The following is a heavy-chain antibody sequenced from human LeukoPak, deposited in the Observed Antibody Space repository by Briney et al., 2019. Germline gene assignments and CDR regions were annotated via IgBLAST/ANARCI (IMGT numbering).Heavy chain of an antibody. CDR1: GGSFSGYY. CDR3: ARKSSGWDEYFDY. V-gene: IGHV4-34*01. Sequence: KTSETLSLTCAVYGGSFSGYYWSWIRQPPGKGLEWIGEINHSGSTNYNPSLKSRVTISVDTSKNQFSLKLSSVTAADTAVYYCARKSSGWDEYFDYWGQGTLVTVSS. D-gene: IGHD6-19*01. CDR2: INHSGST. J-gene: IGHJ4*02.